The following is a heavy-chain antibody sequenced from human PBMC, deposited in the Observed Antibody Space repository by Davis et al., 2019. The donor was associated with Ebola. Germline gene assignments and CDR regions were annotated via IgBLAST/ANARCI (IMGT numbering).Heavy chain of an antibody. Sequence: SQTLSLTCAVYGGSFSGYYWSWIRQPPGKGLEWIGEINHSGSTNYNPSLKSRVTISVDTSKNQFSLKLSSVTAADTAMYYCARALNPYSIGWYYFHYWGQGTLVTVSS. CDR1: GGSFSGYY. CDR3: ARALNPYSIGWYYFHY. D-gene: IGHD6-19*01. V-gene: IGHV4-34*01. J-gene: IGHJ4*02. CDR2: INHSGST.